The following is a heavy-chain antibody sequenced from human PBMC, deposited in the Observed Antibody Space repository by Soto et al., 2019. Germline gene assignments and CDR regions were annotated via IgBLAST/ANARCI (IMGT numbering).Heavy chain of an antibody. J-gene: IGHJ4*02. CDR2: TTGSGGTT. Sequence: EVQLLESGGGLVQPGESLRLSCAASGLTFSTYAMSWVRQAPGKGLEWVSATTGSGGTTYYADSVKGRFTISRDNSKNTLYLQMNSRRAEDTAVYYCAKGSRRLGFDYWGQGTLLTVSS. V-gene: IGHV3-23*01. CDR3: AKGSRRLGFDY. CDR1: GLTFSTYA. D-gene: IGHD3-16*01.